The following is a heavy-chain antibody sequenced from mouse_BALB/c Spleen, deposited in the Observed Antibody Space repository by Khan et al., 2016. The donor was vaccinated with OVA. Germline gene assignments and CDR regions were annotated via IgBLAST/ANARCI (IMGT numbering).Heavy chain of an antibody. V-gene: IGHV2-9*02. CDR1: GFSLTSYG. CDR3: ARLEDI. D-gene: IGHD1-3*01. CDR2: IWAGGSA. Sequence: VQLQEPGPGLVAPSQSLSITCTVSGFSLTSYGVHWVRQPPGKGLEWLGVIWAGGSANYTSALMSTLSISKDNSKSQVFVKMNSLQTDDTAMYYCARLEDIWGQGTTLTVSS. J-gene: IGHJ2*01.